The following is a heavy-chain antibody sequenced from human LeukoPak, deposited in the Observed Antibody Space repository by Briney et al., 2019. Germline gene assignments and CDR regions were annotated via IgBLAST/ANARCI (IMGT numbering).Heavy chain of an antibody. V-gene: IGHV1-18*01. D-gene: IGHD1-26*01. J-gene: IGHJ4*02. CDR2: ISTDTGNT. CDR1: GYTFTSYG. CDR3: ARGSWDDY. Sequence: ASVKVSCKASGYTFTSYGISWVRQAPGQGPEWMGWISTDTGNTIYEQKFQGRVTMTTDTSTSTAHMELRSLRSDDTAVYYCARGSWDDYWGQGTLLTVSS.